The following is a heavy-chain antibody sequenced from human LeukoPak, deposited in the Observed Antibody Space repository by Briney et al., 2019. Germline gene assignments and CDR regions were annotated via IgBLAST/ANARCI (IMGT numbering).Heavy chain of an antibody. CDR1: GYTFTCYY. Sequence: ASVKVSCKASGYTFTCYYMHWLRQAPGQGLEWMGWINTNSGGTNYAYKFQGRVTMTRGTSITTAYMELSSLRSDDTAVYYCATSKSITRATFVGWFDPRGQGNLVTV. CDR2: INTNSGGT. V-gene: IGHV1-2*02. J-gene: IGHJ5*02. D-gene: IGHD1-7*01. CDR3: ATSKSITRATFVGWFDP.